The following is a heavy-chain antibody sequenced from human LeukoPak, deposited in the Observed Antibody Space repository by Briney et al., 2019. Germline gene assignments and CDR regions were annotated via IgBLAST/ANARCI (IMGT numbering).Heavy chain of an antibody. CDR1: GLTVSSDS. Sequence: GGSLRLSCAASGLTVSSDSMSWVRQAPGEGLEWVSYVSSSSSSIYYADSVKGRLTISRDNAKNSLYLQMNSLRAEDTAVYYCARDLGLDYWGQGTLVTVSS. J-gene: IGHJ4*02. D-gene: IGHD1-26*01. CDR2: VSSSSSSI. V-gene: IGHV3-48*01. CDR3: ARDLGLDY.